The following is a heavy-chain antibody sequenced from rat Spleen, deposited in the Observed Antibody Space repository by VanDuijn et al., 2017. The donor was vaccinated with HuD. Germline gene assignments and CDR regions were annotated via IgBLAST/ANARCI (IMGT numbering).Heavy chain of an antibody. CDR3: TRQDTLGYSNWFTY. J-gene: IGHJ3*01. CDR2: ISPSGVT. CDR1: GFTFSTFP. V-gene: IGHV5-46*01. Sequence: EVQLVESGGGLVQPGRSLKLSCAASGFTFSTFPMAWVRQDPTKGLEWVASISPSGVTYYRDSVKGRFTVSRENAKSTLHLLMDGLRSEGTATYYCTRQDTLGYSNWFTYWGQGILVTVSS. D-gene: IGHD1-11*01.